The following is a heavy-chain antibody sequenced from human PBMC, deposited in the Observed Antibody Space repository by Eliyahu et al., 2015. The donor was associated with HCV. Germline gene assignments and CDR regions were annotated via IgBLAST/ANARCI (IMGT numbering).Heavy chain of an antibody. D-gene: IGHD3-22*01. J-gene: IGHJ1*01. CDR2: IYYSGST. Sequence: QLQLQESGPGLVKPSETLSLTCTVSGGSIXSXSYYWGWIRQPPGKGLEWIGSIYYSGSTYYNPSLKSRVTISVDTSKNQFSLKLSSVTAADTAVYYCAFFPYDSSGYYYFQHWGQGTLVTVSS. CDR1: GGSIXSXSYY. V-gene: IGHV4-39*01. CDR3: AFFPYDSSGYYYFQH.